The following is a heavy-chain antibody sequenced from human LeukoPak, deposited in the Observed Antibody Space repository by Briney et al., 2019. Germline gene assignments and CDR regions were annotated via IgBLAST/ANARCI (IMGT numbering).Heavy chain of an antibody. CDR1: GFSFSSYA. D-gene: IGHD6-19*01. Sequence: GGSLRLSCSASGFSFSSYAMHWVRQAPEKGLEHVSAISSNGGSTYYADSVKGRFTISRDNSKNTLYLQMSSLRAEDTAVYYCMKDTKSRSLPGIAVAGTSNYYGMDVWGQGTTVTVSS. CDR2: ISSNGGST. V-gene: IGHV3-64D*09. CDR3: MKDTKSRSLPGIAVAGTSNYYGMDV. J-gene: IGHJ6*02.